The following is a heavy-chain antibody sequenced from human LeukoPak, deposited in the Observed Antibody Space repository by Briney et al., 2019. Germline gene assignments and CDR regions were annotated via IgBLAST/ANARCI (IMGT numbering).Heavy chain of an antibody. Sequence: PSETLSLTCTVSSGSISSYYWSWIRQPPGKGLEWIGYIFYSGSTNYNPSLKSRVTISVDTSKNQFSLGLSSVTAADTAVYYCSRESGPFSPFGFWGQGTLVSVHS. CDR1: SGSISSYY. CDR2: IFYSGST. CDR3: SRESGPFSPFGF. J-gene: IGHJ4*02. V-gene: IGHV4-59*01. D-gene: IGHD1-26*01.